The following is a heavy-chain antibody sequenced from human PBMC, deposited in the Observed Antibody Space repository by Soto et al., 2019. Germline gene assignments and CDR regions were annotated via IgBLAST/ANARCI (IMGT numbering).Heavy chain of an antibody. CDR3: ARDVDTAMITYSPGWYTFDY. J-gene: IGHJ4*02. D-gene: IGHD5-18*01. CDR1: GFTFSAYS. CDR2: ISSSSSTI. V-gene: IGHV3-48*02. Sequence: GGSLRLSCAASGFTFSAYSMHWVRQAPGKGLEWVSYISSSSSTIYYADSVKGRFTISRDNAKNSLYLQLNSLRDEDTAVYYCARDVDTAMITYSPGWYTFDYWGQGTLVTVSS.